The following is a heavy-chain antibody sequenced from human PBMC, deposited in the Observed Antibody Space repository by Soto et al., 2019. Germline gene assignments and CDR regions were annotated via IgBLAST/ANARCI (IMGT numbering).Heavy chain of an antibody. CDR3: ARDYHYGDKGNY. V-gene: IGHV4-31*03. CDR1: GGSISSGGYY. Sequence: SETLSLTCTVSGGSISSGGYYWSWIRQHPGKGLEWIGYIYYSGSTYYNPSLKSRVTISVDTSKNQFSLKLSSVTAADTAVYYCARDYHYGDKGNYWGQGTLVTVSS. J-gene: IGHJ4*02. D-gene: IGHD4-17*01. CDR2: IYYSGST.